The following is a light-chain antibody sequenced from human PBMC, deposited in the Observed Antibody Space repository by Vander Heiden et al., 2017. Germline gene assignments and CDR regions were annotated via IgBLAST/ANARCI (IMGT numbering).Light chain of an antibody. CDR3: QSYDISMSGLGV. V-gene: IGLV1-40*01. CDR2: GNS. Sequence: QSVLTQPPSVSGAPGQRVAISCTGSSSNIGAGYAVHWYQHRPGSAPKLLIYGNSNRPSGDPDRFSGSKSGTSSSLAITGLHAEDEADYYCQSYDISMSGLGVFGGGTKLTVL. J-gene: IGLJ3*02. CDR1: SSNIGAGYA.